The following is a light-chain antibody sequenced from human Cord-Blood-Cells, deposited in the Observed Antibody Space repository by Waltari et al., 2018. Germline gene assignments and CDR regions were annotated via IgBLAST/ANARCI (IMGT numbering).Light chain of an antibody. Sequence: QSALTQPRSVSGSPGQSVTLSCTGTSSYIGGYNYVSWYQQPPGKAPKLMIYDVSKRPSGVPDRFSGTKSGNAASLTISGLQAEDEADYYCCSYAGSYTVVFGGGTKLTVL. CDR3: CSYAGSYTVV. CDR2: DVS. V-gene: IGLV2-11*01. CDR1: SSYIGGYNY. J-gene: IGLJ2*01.